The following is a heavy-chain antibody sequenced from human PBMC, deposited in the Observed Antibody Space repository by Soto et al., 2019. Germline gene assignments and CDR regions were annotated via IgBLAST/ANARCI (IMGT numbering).Heavy chain of an antibody. CDR1: GFTFSDNP. CDR3: ARDHFPYDILTGPDY. V-gene: IGHV3-48*01. D-gene: IGHD3-9*01. J-gene: IGHJ4*02. Sequence: PGGSLRLSCAASGFTFSDNPMNWVRLAPGKGLEWVSHIRSDGTTIYYADSVKGRFTISRDNAKNSLYLHMNSLRAEDTAVYYCARDHFPYDILTGPDYWGQGTLVTVSS. CDR2: IRSDGTTI.